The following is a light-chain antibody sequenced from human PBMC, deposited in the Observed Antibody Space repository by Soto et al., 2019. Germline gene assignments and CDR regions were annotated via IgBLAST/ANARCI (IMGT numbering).Light chain of an antibody. CDR3: QHYGGTPPWT. Sequence: DIQMTQSPSSLSAYVGYRVTITCRSSQAISNYLAWYQQKPGKVPKLLIYAASTLQSGVPSRFSGRGSGTDFTLTISRLEPEDFVVYYCQHYGGTPPWTFGQGTKVDIK. J-gene: IGKJ1*01. CDR2: AAS. CDR1: QAISNY. V-gene: IGKV1-27*01.